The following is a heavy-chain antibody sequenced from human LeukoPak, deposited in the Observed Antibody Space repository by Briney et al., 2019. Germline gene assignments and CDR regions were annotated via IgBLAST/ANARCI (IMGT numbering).Heavy chain of an antibody. D-gene: IGHD3/OR15-3a*01. CDR2: ISSNGDNT. CDR3: VRGTGY. V-gene: IGHV3-64D*06. Sequence: GGSLRLSCSVSGFTFSIFVMHWVRQAPGKGLEYVSAISSNGDNTNYADSVKGRFTNSRDNSKNTLYLQMSSLRADDTAVYYCVRGTGYWGQGTLVTVS. CDR1: GFTFSIFV. J-gene: IGHJ4*02.